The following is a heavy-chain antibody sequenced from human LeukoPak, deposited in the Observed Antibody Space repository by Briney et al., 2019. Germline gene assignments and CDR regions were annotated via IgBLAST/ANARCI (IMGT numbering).Heavy chain of an antibody. V-gene: IGHV4-39*01. CDR3: AGGVCGGDCSDSDAFDI. CDR2: IYYSGST. CDR1: GGSISSSSYS. J-gene: IGHJ3*02. D-gene: IGHD2-21*02. Sequence: PSETLSLTCTVSGGSISSSSYSWGWIRQPPGKGLEWIGSIYYSGSTYYNPSLKSRVTISVDTSKNQFSLKLSSVTAADTAVYYCAGGVCGGDCSDSDAFDIWGQGKMVTASS.